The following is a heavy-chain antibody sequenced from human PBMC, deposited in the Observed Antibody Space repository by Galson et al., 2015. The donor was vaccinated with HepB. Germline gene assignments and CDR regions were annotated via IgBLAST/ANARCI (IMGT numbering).Heavy chain of an antibody. Sequence: SVKVSCKASGGTFSSYAISWVRQAPGQGLEWMGGIIPIFGTANYAQKFQGRVTITADESTSTAYMELSSLRSEDTAVYYCAGFKAGDYGGNSAHFDYWGQGTLVTVSS. D-gene: IGHD4-23*01. CDR3: AGFKAGDYGGNSAHFDY. CDR1: GGTFSSYA. V-gene: IGHV1-69*13. CDR2: IIPIFGTA. J-gene: IGHJ4*02.